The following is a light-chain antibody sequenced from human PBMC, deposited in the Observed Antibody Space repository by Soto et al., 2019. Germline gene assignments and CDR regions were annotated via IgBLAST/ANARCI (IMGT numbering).Light chain of an antibody. J-gene: IGKJ1*01. Sequence: GDRVTITCRASQSIGRWLAWYQQKPGKAPKLLIYAASSLQSGVPSRFSGSGSGTDFTLTISSLQPEDFATYYCLQDYNYPPTFGQGTKVDIK. CDR2: AAS. V-gene: IGKV1-6*01. CDR1: QSIGRW. CDR3: LQDYNYPPT.